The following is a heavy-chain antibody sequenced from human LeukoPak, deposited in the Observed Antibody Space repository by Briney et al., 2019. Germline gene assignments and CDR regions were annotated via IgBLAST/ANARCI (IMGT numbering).Heavy chain of an antibody. D-gene: IGHD2-2*01. CDR2: IYHSGST. V-gene: IGHV4-59*01. CDR1: GGSISSYY. J-gene: IGHJ5*02. CDR3: ARERCGYDRSSTSYWFDP. Sequence: SETLSLTCTVSGGSISSYYWSWIRQPPGKGLEWIGYIYHSGSTNYNPSLKSRVTISVDTSKNQFSLKLSSVTAADTAVYYCARERCGYDRSSTSYWFDPWGQGTLVTVSS.